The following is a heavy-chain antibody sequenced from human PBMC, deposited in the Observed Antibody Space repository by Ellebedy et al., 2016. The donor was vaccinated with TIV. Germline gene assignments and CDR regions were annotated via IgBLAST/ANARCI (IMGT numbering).Heavy chain of an antibody. J-gene: IGHJ6*02. CDR3: AKGVKVAVAEGGRQINYYYYVMDV. CDR2: ISGSGGST. V-gene: IGHV3-23*01. CDR1: GFTFSSYA. D-gene: IGHD5-24*01. Sequence: GESLKISCAASGFTFSSYAMSWVRQAPEKGLEWVSAISGSGGSTYYADSVKGRFTISRDNSNNTLHLQMNTLRVDDTAVYYCAKGVKVAVAEGGRQINYYYYVMDVWGQGTTVTVSS.